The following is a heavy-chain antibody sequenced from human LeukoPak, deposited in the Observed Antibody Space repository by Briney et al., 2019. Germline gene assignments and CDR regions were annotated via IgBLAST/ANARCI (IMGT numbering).Heavy chain of an antibody. Sequence: SETLSLTCTVSGGSINGYSWSWIRQPAGKGLEWIGCIYTSGSTNYNPSLKSRVTMSVDTSTNQFSLKLSSVTAADTAVYYCARDSIWSGYFFDYWGQGTQVTVSS. V-gene: IGHV4-4*07. CDR1: GGSINGYS. CDR3: ARDSIWSGYFFDY. J-gene: IGHJ4*02. D-gene: IGHD3-3*01. CDR2: IYTSGST.